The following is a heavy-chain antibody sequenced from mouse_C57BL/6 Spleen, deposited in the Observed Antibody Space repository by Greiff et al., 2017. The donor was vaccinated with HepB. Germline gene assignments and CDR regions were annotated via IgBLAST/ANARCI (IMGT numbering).Heavy chain of an antibody. CDR2: IDPENGDT. Sequence: VQLKQSGAELVRPGASVKLSCTASGFNIKDDYMHWVKQRPEQGLEWIGWIDPENGDTEYASKFQGKATITADTSSNTAYLQLSSLTSEDTAVYYCTTTGGLYAMDYWGQGTSVTVSS. CDR3: TTTGGLYAMDY. CDR1: GFNIKDDY. J-gene: IGHJ4*01. V-gene: IGHV14-4*01.